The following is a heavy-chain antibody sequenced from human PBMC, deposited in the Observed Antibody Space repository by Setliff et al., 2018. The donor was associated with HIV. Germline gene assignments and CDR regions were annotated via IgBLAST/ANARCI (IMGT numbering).Heavy chain of an antibody. CDR1: GGSIDSGSYY. CDR2: IYPSGGT. D-gene: IGHD2-15*01. Sequence: KPSETLSLTCTVSGGSIDSGSYYWSWIRQSASKGLEWIGRIYPSGGTIYNPSLRSRVTLSVDTSQNQFSLRLTSVTAADTAIYYCASVFPPIRGAPFGTPPGAFDIWGQGTMVTVSS. CDR3: ASVFPPIRGAPFGTPPGAFDI. J-gene: IGHJ3*02. V-gene: IGHV4-61*02.